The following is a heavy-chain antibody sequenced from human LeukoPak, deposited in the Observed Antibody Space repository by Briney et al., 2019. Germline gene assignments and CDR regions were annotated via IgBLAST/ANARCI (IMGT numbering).Heavy chain of an antibody. Sequence: SETLSLTCTVSGGSISSGGYYWSWIRQHPGTGLEWIGYIYYSGSTYYNPSLKSRVTISVDTSKNQFSLKLSSVTAADTAVYYCARGARQKYYYYGMDVWGQGTTVTVSS. D-gene: IGHD6-6*01. CDR1: GGSISSGGYY. J-gene: IGHJ6*02. CDR2: IYYSGST. CDR3: ARGARQKYYYYGMDV. V-gene: IGHV4-31*03.